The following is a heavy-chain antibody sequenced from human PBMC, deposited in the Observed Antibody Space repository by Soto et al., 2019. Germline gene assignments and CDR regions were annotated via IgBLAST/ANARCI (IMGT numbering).Heavy chain of an antibody. CDR2: IYYSGST. D-gene: IGHD3-3*01. J-gene: IGHJ6*02. Sequence: SETLSLTCTVSGGSISSYYWSWIRQPPGKGLEWIGYIYYSGSTNYNPSLKSRVTISVDTSKNQFSLKLSSVTAADTAVYYCARALAPYYDFWSGHKGNYGMDAWGQGTTVTVSS. CDR3: ARALAPYYDFWSGHKGNYGMDA. CDR1: GGSISSYY. V-gene: IGHV4-59*01.